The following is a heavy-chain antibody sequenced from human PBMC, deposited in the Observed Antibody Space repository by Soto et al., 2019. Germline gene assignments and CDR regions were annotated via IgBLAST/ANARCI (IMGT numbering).Heavy chain of an antibody. CDR3: ANTYYNFWSGFYRGYYFDY. D-gene: IGHD3-3*01. J-gene: IGHJ4*02. CDR1: GGSFSGYY. Sequence: QVHLQQWGAGLLKPSETLSLTCAVYGGSFSGYYWSWIRQPPGKGLEWIGEINHSGSTNYNPSLKSRVTISVDTSKNQFSLKLSSVTAADRAMYFCANTYYNFWSGFYRGYYFDYWGQGTLVSVSS. CDR2: INHSGST. V-gene: IGHV4-34*01.